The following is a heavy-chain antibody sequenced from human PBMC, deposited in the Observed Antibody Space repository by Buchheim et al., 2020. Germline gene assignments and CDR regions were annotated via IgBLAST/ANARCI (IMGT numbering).Heavy chain of an antibody. J-gene: IGHJ4*02. CDR3: AKVKRDFWSGRTFDY. Sequence: EVQLVESGGGLVQPGGSLRLSCAASGFTFSSYSMNWVRQAPGKGLEWVSYISSSSSTIYYADSVKGRFTISRDNAKNSLYLQMNSLRDEDTAVYYCAKVKRDFWSGRTFDYWGQGTL. CDR1: GFTFSSYS. CDR2: ISSSSSTI. D-gene: IGHD3-3*01. V-gene: IGHV3-48*02.